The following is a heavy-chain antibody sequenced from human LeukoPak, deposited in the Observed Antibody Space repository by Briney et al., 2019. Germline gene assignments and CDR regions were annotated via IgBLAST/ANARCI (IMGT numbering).Heavy chain of an antibody. V-gene: IGHV7-4-1*02. CDR1: GYTFTSYA. D-gene: IGHD6-13*01. CDR2: INTNTGNP. Sequence: ASVKVSCKAPGYTFTSYAMNWVRQAPGQGLEWMGWINTNTGNPTYAQGFTGRFVFSLDTSVSTAYLQISSLKAEDTAVYYCARDRNSSSWYWAYYYYYGMGVWGQGTTVTVSS. CDR3: ARDRNSSSWYWAYYYYYGMGV. J-gene: IGHJ6*02.